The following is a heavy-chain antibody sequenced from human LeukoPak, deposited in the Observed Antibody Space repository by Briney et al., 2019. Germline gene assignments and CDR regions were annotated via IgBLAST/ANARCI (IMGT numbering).Heavy chain of an antibody. CDR3: ARDRAAADLDY. Sequence: GGSLIPSCAASGFTFSSYGMHWVRQAPGKGLEWVAVIWYDGSSKFCADSVKGRFTISRDNSKNTLYLQMNSLRAEDTAVYYCARDRAAADLDYWGQGTLVTVSS. D-gene: IGHD6-13*01. V-gene: IGHV3-33*01. J-gene: IGHJ4*02. CDR2: IWYDGSSK. CDR1: GFTFSSYG.